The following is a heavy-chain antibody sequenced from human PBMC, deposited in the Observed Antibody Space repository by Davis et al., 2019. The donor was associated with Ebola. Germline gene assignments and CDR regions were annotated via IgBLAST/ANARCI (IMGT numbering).Heavy chain of an antibody. Sequence: PGGSLRLSCKGSGYTFTNYWIIWVRQMPGKGLEWMGRIDPSDSYTNFSPSFQGHVTISADKSISTAYLQWSSLKASDTAMYYCARRDYYGMDVWGQGTTVTVSS. CDR3: ARRDYYGMDV. V-gene: IGHV5-10-1*01. D-gene: IGHD5-24*01. CDR2: IDPSDSYT. CDR1: GYTFTNYW. J-gene: IGHJ6*02.